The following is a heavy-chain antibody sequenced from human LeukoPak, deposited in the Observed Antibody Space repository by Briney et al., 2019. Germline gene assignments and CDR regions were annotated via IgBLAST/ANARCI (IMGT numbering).Heavy chain of an antibody. CDR2: ISHSGRTI. CDR1: GFTFSNYE. V-gene: IGHV3-48*03. D-gene: IGHD6-13*01. J-gene: IGHJ5*02. Sequence: GGSLRLSCAASGFTFSNYELNWVRQAPGKGLEWVSYISHSGRTIYSADSLKGRFTISRDNAKNSLYLQMNSLRAEDTAVYYCARGVGSSWPGWFDPWGQGTLVTVSS. CDR3: ARGVGSSWPGWFDP.